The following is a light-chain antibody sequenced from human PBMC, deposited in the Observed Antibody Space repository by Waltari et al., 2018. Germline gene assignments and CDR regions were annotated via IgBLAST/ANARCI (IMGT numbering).Light chain of an antibody. CDR2: TNN. CDR1: ISNIGAGYD. J-gene: IGLJ3*02. V-gene: IGLV1-40*01. CDR3: QSYDSSLGWV. Sequence: QSVLTQPPSVSGAPGQRVTISCTGSISNIGAGYDVHRYQHLPGTAPKLPIYTNNDRPSGVPDRFSGSRAGTSASVAITGLQADDEADYYCQSYDSSLGWVFGGGTKLTVL.